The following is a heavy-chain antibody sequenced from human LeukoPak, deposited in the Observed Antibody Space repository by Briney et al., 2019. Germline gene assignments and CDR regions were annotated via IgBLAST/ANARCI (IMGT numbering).Heavy chain of an antibody. CDR3: AKDRAPMDV. V-gene: IGHV3-20*04. CDR2: VTSDGGST. CDR1: GFKFDDYD. J-gene: IGHJ6*04. Sequence: GGSLRLSCAASGFKFDDYDMSWVRQVPGKGLEWVAGVTSDGGSTGYVDSVKGRFAISRDNSKNTLYLQMNSLRAEDTVVYYCAKDRAPMDVWGKGTTVTVSS.